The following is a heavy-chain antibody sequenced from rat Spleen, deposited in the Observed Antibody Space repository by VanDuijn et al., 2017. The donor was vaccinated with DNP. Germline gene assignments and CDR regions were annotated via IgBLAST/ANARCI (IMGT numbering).Heavy chain of an antibody. CDR1: GFTFNDYY. Sequence: EVLLVESDGGLVQPGRSLKLSCAVSGFTFNDYYMAWVRQTPAKGLEWVASITSSGGSPYYRDSVKGRVTMSRDKAKNTLYLQMDSLRSEDTATYYCATASNSGFTYWGQGTLVTVSS. D-gene: IGHD3-6*01. V-gene: IGHV5-25*01. CDR2: ITSSGGSP. J-gene: IGHJ3*01. CDR3: ATASNSGFTY.